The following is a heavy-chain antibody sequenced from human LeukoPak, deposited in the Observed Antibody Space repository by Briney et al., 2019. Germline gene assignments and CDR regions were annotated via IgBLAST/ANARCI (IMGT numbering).Heavy chain of an antibody. CDR1: GGSISSYY. Sequence: SETLSLTCTVSGGSISSYYWSWIRQPAGKGLEWIGRIYTSGSTNYNPSLKRRVTISVDKSKNQFSLQVRSVTAADTAVYYCARDARYCSGGSCYSGYYYYYYMDVWGKGTTVTVSS. D-gene: IGHD2-15*01. V-gene: IGHV4-4*07. CDR3: ARDARYCSGGSCYSGYYYYYYMDV. CDR2: IYTSGST. J-gene: IGHJ6*03.